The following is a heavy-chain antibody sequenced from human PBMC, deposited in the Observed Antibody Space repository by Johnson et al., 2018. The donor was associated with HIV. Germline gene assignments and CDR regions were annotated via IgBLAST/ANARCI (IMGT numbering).Heavy chain of an antibody. D-gene: IGHD6-6*01. V-gene: IGHV3-30*02. CDR3: AKDRGAARAFDAFDI. Sequence: QVQLVESGGGVVQPGGSLRLSCAASGFTFSSYVMHWVRQAPGKGLEWVAFIRYDGSNKYYADSVKGRFTISRDNSKNTLYLQMNSLRAEDKAVYYCAKDRGAARAFDAFDIWGQGTMVTVSS. CDR1: GFTFSSYV. J-gene: IGHJ3*02. CDR2: IRYDGSNK.